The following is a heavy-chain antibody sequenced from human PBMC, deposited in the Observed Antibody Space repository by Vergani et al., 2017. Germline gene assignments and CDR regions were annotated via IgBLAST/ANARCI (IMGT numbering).Heavy chain of an antibody. CDR3: ARAAAAALDY. CDR1: GYSISSGYY. Sequence: QVQLQESGPGLVKPSETLSLTCTVSGYSISSGYYWGWIRQPPGKGLEWIGSIYHSGSTYYNPSLKSRVTISVDTSKNQFSLKLSSVTAADTAVYYCARAAAAALDYWGQGKLVTVSS. J-gene: IGHJ4*02. D-gene: IGHD6-13*01. V-gene: IGHV4-38-2*02. CDR2: IYHSGST.